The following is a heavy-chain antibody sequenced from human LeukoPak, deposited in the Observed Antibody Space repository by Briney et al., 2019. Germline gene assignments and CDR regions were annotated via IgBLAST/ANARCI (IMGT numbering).Heavy chain of an antibody. J-gene: IGHJ3*02. D-gene: IGHD5-12*01. Sequence: GGSLRLSRPASGFTVSSNYMSWARQAPGTGLEWVSVIYSGGSTYYADSVKGRFTISRDNSKNTLYLQMNSLRAEDTAVYYCARDRPSALGGYDGYDAFDIWGQGTMVTVSS. V-gene: IGHV3-66*01. CDR3: ARDRPSALGGYDGYDAFDI. CDR1: GFTVSSNY. CDR2: IYSGGST.